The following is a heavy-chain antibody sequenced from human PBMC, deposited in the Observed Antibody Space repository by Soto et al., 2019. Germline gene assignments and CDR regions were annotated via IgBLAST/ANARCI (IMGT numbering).Heavy chain of an antibody. CDR1: GGTFSNYA. V-gene: IGHV1-18*01. Sequence: GASVKVSCKASGGTFSNYAINWVRQAPGQGLEWMGGISAYNGNTKYALKLQGRVTMTTDTSTSTAYMELRSLRSDDYDPVLYYYYYGMDVWGQGTTVTVSS. CDR2: ISAYNGNT. CDR3: YYYYGMDV. D-gene: IGHD3-3*01. J-gene: IGHJ6*02.